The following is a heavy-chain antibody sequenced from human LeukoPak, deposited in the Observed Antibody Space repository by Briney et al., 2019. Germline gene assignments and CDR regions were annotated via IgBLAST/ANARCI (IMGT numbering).Heavy chain of an antibody. Sequence: PGGSLRLSCAASGFTFSNYWMRWVRQAPRKGLEWVANINQDGSGKSYVDSVKGRFTISRDNAKGSLFLEMNSLRVEDTAMYYCARTSRSSSIDDWGQGTLVTVSS. CDR1: GFTFSNYW. D-gene: IGHD2-15*01. CDR2: INQDGSGK. CDR3: ARTSRSSSIDD. J-gene: IGHJ4*02. V-gene: IGHV3-7*01.